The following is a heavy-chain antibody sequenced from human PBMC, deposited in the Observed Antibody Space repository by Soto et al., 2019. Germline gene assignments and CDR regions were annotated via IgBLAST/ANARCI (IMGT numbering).Heavy chain of an antibody. Sequence: QVQLVQSGAEVKKPGASVKVSCKASGYTFTSYGISWVRPAPGQGLEWMGWIKAYNGNTNYAQKIQGRVTMTTDTSPSTAYMERRSLSSDDTAGYGCARDLNYGLCDYWGQGTRVTVSS. J-gene: IGHJ4*02. CDR3: ARDLNYGLCDY. CDR1: GYTFTSYG. D-gene: IGHD3-10*01. V-gene: IGHV1-18*01. CDR2: IKAYNGNT.